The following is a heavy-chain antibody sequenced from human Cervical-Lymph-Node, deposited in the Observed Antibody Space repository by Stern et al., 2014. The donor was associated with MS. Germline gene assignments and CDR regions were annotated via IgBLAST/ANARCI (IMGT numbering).Heavy chain of an antibody. D-gene: IGHD6-19*01. V-gene: IGHV3-7*01. CDR1: GFTFSNYW. CDR2: IKQDGSET. CDR3: VRAAFTTGWYYWYFDL. Sequence: EVQLVESGGTLVQPGGSLRLSCEAAGFTFSNYWMNWVRQAPGKGLEWVANIKQDGSETHYEHSVKGRLTISRDNAKNSVYLQLNSLRAEDTAVYYCVRAAFTTGWYYWYFDLWGRGTLVTVSS. J-gene: IGHJ2*01.